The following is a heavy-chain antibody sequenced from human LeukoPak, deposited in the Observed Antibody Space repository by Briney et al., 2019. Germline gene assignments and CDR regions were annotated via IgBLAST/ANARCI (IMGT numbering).Heavy chain of an antibody. CDR2: ISYDGSNK. CDR3: AKDLAYSYGYYYYGMDV. Sequence: GGSLRLSCAASGFTFSSYGMHWVRQAPGKGLEWVAVISYDGSNKYYADSVKGRFTISRDNSKNTLYLQMNSLRAEDTAVYYCAKDLAYSYGYYYYGMDVWGQGTTVSVSS. D-gene: IGHD5-18*01. CDR1: GFTFSSYG. J-gene: IGHJ6*02. V-gene: IGHV3-30*18.